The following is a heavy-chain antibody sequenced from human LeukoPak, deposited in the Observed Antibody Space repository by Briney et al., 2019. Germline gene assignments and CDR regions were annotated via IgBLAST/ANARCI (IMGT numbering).Heavy chain of an antibody. CDR1: GGTFSSYA. CDR2: IIPIFGTA. V-gene: IGHV1-69*05. CDR3: ARGVVVTAIPFDY. Sequence: SVKVSCKASGGTFSSYAISWVRQAPGQGLEWMGGIIPIFGTANYAQKFQGRVTITTDESTSTAYMELSSLRSEDTAVYYCARGVVVTAIPFDYWGQGTLVTVSS. D-gene: IGHD2-21*02. J-gene: IGHJ4*02.